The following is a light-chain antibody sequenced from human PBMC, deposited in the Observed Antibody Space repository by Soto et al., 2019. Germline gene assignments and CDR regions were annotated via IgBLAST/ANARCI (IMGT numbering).Light chain of an antibody. CDR3: QQYSNWPWT. CDR1: QSVGSN. J-gene: IGKJ1*01. CDR2: DAS. Sequence: EIVMTQSPATLSVSPGERATVSCRASQSVGSNLAWYQQRPGQGPRLLVYDASTRAWTAGIPARFSGSGSGTQFTLTISSLKSEDFALYYCQQYSNWPWTFGQGTKVEVK. V-gene: IGKV3-15*01.